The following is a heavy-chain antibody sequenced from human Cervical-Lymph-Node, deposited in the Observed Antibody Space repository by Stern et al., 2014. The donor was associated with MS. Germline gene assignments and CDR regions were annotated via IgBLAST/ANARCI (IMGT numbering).Heavy chain of an antibody. CDR3: ASMVRGVIIVDY. V-gene: IGHV4-39*01. Sequence: QLQLQESGPGLVKPSETLSLTCTVSGGSISSSSYYWGWIRQPPGKGLEWIGSIYYSGSTYYNPSLKSRVTISVDTSKNQFSLKLTSVTAADTAVYYCASMVRGVIIVDYWGQGTLVTVSS. D-gene: IGHD3-10*01. CDR1: GGSISSSSYY. J-gene: IGHJ4*02. CDR2: IYYSGST.